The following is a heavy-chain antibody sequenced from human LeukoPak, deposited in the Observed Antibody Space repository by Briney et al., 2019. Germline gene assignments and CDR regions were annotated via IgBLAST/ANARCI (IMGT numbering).Heavy chain of an antibody. J-gene: IGHJ3*02. V-gene: IGHV4-59*01. CDR2: IYYSGST. CDR3: ASGWVDDAFDI. D-gene: IGHD2-15*01. CDR1: GGSISSYY. Sequence: SETLSLTCTVSGGSISSYYWSWIRQPSGKGLEWIGYIYYSGSTNYNPSLKSRVTISVDTSKNQFSLKLSSVTAADTAVYYCASGWVDDAFDIWGQGTMVTVSS.